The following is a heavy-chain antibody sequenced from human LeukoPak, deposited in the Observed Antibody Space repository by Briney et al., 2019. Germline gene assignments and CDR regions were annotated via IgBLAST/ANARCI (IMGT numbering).Heavy chain of an antibody. D-gene: IGHD6-19*01. J-gene: IGHJ6*03. Sequence: TSETLSLTCSVSGGSISSGTYYWSWIRQPAGKGLEWIGRIYTSGSTNYNPSLKSRVTISVNTSKNQFSLKLSSVTAADTAVYYCARDKYSSGWYTGYMDVWGKGTTVTISS. CDR3: ARDKYSSGWYTGYMDV. CDR2: IYTSGST. CDR1: GGSISSGTYY. V-gene: IGHV4-61*02.